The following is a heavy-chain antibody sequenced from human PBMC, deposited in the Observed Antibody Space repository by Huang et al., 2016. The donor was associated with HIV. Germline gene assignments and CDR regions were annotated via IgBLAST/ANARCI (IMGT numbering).Heavy chain of an antibody. CDR2: ISGDNGYT. Sequence: QVQMVQSGAEVKKPGASVKVSCKGSGYTLTSYGFSWVRQAPGQGLEGMGWISGDNGYTNYAEKFQGRVTLTTDSSTNTADMELRSLRYDDTAVYYCARESVGFGELYFDYWGQGTLVAVSS. J-gene: IGHJ4*02. CDR1: GYTLTSYG. CDR3: ARESVGFGELYFDY. V-gene: IGHV1-18*04. D-gene: IGHD3-10*01.